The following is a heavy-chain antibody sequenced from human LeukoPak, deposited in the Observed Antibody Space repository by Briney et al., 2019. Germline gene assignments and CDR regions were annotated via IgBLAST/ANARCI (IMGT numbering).Heavy chain of an antibody. CDR3: ARVKGSGSYFAFDI. D-gene: IGHD3-10*01. J-gene: IGHJ3*02. V-gene: IGHV4-59*01. Sequence: SETLSLTCTVPGGSMNSYYWSWIRQPPGKGLEWIAYMYYTGSTNYNPSLRSRVTISVDTSKNQFSLKLSSVTAADTAVYYCARVKGSGSYFAFDIWGQGTMVTVSS. CDR1: GGSMNSYY. CDR2: MYYTGST.